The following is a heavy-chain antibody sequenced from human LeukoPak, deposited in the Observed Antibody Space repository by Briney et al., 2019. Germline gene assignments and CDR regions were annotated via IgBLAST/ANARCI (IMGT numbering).Heavy chain of an antibody. V-gene: IGHV3-49*04. CDR2: IRSKAYGGTT. J-gene: IGHJ6*03. D-gene: IGHD6-13*01. CDR1: GFTFGDYA. Sequence: TGGSLRLSCTASGFTFGDYAMSWVRQAPGKGLEWVGFIRSKAYGGTTEYAASVKGRFTIPRDDSKSIAYLQMNSLKTEDTAVYYSTRAQQQLSYYYYMDVWGKGTTVTVSS. CDR3: TRAQQQLSYYYYMDV.